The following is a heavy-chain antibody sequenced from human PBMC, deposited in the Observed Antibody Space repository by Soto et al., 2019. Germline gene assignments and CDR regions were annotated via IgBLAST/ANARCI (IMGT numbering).Heavy chain of an antibody. CDR1: GFTFSTYW. V-gene: IGHV3-74*01. J-gene: IGHJ4*02. D-gene: IGHD6-19*01. CDR2: INSDGSSI. Sequence: GGSLRLSCAASGFTFSTYWMHWVRQAPGKGLVWVSRINSDGSSIIYADSVKGRFTISRDNAKNTLFLRMNSLRAEDTAVYYCARDGDTSGWYMIDYWGQRAQVTVSS. CDR3: ARDGDTSGWYMIDY.